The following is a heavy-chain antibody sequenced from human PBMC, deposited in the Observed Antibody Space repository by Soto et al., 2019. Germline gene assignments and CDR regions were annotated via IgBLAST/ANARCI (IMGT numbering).Heavy chain of an antibody. J-gene: IGHJ4*02. D-gene: IGHD3-16*01. CDR3: ARGGTPIDY. Sequence: SETLSLTCTVSGGSISSYYWSWIRQPPGKGLEWIGYIYYSGSTNYNPSLKSRVTISVDTSKNQFSLKLTSVTAADTAVYYCARGGTPIDYWGQGTLVTVSS. CDR2: IYYSGST. CDR1: GGSISSYY. V-gene: IGHV4-59*01.